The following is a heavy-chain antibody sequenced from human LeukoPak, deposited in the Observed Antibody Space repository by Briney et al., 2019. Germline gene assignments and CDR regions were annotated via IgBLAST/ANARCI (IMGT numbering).Heavy chain of an antibody. J-gene: IGHJ4*02. CDR2: IKSKTDGGTT. D-gene: IGHD2-15*01. CDR3: TTLARM. CDR1: GFTFSNAW. Sequence: PGESLRLSCAASGFTFSNAWMNWVRQAPGKGLEWVSRIKSKTDGGTTDYAAPVKGRFTISRDDSKNTLYLLMNSLKTEDTAVYYCTTLARMWGQGTLVTVSS. V-gene: IGHV3-15*07.